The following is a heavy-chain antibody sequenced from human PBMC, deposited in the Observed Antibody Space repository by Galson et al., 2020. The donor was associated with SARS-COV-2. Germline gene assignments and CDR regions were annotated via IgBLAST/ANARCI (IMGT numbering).Heavy chain of an antibody. CDR2: LFHSGST. J-gene: IGHJ4*02. V-gene: IGHV4-38-2*02. Sequence: SEPLSLTCTVSGYSINSGYFWGWTRQPPGKGLEWIGSLFHSGSTFYNPSLESRVTISRDTSKNQFSLKLTSVTDADAAVYYCAIDEGYTSGWAVGVWDWGQGTLVTVSS. CDR1: GYSINSGYF. CDR3: AIDEGYTSGWAVGVWD. D-gene: IGHD6-19*01.